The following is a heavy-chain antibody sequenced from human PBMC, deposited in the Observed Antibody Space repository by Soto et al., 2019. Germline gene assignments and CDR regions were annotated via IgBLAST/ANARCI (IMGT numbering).Heavy chain of an antibody. V-gene: IGHV1-18*01. CDR1: GYMFNTYG. CDR2: ISVYNGNI. D-gene: IGHD3-10*01. CDR3: ARTYGSGDYFLPFEY. Sequence: QVQLLQSGAEVKKTGASVKVSCKASGYMFNTYGITWVRQAPGQGLEWMGWISVYNGNIDYAQKFEGRVTMTTDTSTSTAYMELKSLTSDDTAVYYCARTYGSGDYFLPFEYCGQGTLVSVSS. J-gene: IGHJ4*02.